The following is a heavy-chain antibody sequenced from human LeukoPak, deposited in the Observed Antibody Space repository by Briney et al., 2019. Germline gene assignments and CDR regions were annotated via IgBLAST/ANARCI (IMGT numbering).Heavy chain of an antibody. CDR2: ISYDGSNK. D-gene: IGHD6-19*01. V-gene: IGHV3-30-3*01. Sequence: GGSLRLSCAASGFTFSSYAMHWVRQAPGKGLEWVAVISYDGSNKYYADSVKGRFTISRDNSKNTLYLQMNSLRAEDTAVYYCARVSVAPFGAFDIWGQGTMVTVSS. J-gene: IGHJ3*02. CDR3: ARVSVAPFGAFDI. CDR1: GFTFSSYA.